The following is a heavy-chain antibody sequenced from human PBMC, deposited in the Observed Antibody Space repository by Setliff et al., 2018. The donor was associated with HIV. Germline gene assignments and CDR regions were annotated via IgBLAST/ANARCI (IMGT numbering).Heavy chain of an antibody. D-gene: IGHD3-22*01. V-gene: IGHV4-39*01. CDR3: ASRIYYYDESRVLREEGFVP. CDR2: VTHSGTT. J-gene: IGHJ5*02. Sequence: PSETLSLTCTVSGGSISSGDYYWSWIRQSPGKGLEWIGEVTHSGTTTYDPSLKSRITISVDTSKNQFSLKLISVTAADTAMYYCASRIYYYDESRVLREEGFVPWGQGTLVTVSS. CDR1: GGSISSGDYY.